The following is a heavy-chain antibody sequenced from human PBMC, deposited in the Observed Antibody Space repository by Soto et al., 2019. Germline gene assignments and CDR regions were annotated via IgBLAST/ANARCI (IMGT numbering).Heavy chain of an antibody. J-gene: IGHJ1*01. V-gene: IGHV1-18*01. Sequence: GASVKVSCKTSGYTFSTSGISWVRQAPGRGLEWVGWIRPDNGNTKSAQRLQGRVTLTTDTSASTAYMELRSLTSDDTAMYYCARYTESNRSNDWGQGTMVTVSS. CDR1: GYTFSTSG. CDR3: ARYTESNRSND. D-gene: IGHD5-18*01. CDR2: IRPDNGNT.